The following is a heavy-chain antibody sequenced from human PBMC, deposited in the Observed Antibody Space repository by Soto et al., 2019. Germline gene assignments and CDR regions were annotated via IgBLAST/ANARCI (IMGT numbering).Heavy chain of an antibody. CDR3: AGRYGDYPDSPFDP. D-gene: IGHD4-17*01. CDR2: ISSSGSTI. V-gene: IGHV3-11*01. J-gene: IGHJ5*02. Sequence: GGSLRLSCAASGFTFSDYYMSWIRQAPGKGLEWVSYISSSGSTIYYADSVKGRFTISRDNAKNSLYLQMNSLRAEDTAVYYCAGRYGDYPDSPFDPWGQGTLVTVSS. CDR1: GFTFSDYY.